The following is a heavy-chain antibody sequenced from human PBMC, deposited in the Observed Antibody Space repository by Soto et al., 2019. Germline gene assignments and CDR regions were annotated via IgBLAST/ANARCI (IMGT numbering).Heavy chain of an antibody. CDR2: ISSSSSTI. CDR1: GFTFSSYS. D-gene: IGHD2-21*02. CDR3: ARATYCGGDCYNEDSFDY. Sequence: EVQLVESGGGLVQPGGSLRLSCAASGFTFSSYSMNWVRQAPGKGLEWVSYISSSSSTIYYADSVKGRFTISRDNAKNSLYLQMNSLRDEDTAVYYCARATYCGGDCYNEDSFDYWGQGTLVTVSS. J-gene: IGHJ4*02. V-gene: IGHV3-48*02.